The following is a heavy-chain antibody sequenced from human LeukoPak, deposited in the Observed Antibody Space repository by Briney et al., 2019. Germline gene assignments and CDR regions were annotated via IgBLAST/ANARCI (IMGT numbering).Heavy chain of an antibody. CDR3: AKVRGFGGNSVQPFDY. J-gene: IGHJ4*02. V-gene: IGHV3-30*02. D-gene: IGHD4-23*01. CDR2: IQYDGSNK. CDR1: GFTFSSYG. Sequence: GGSLRLSCAASGFTFSSYGMHWVRQAPGKGLEWVSFIQYDGSNKYYADSVKGRFTISRDNSKSTLYLQMNSLRAEDTAVYYCAKVRGFGGNSVQPFDYWGQGTWVSVSS.